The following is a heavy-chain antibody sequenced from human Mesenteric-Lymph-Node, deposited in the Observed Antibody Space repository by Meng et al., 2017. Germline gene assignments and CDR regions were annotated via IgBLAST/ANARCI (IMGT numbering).Heavy chain of an antibody. Sequence: GGSLRLSCAASGLTLSSYARHWVRQAPGKGLEWVAVISYDGSNKYYADSVKGRFTISRDNSKNTLYLQMNSLRAEDTAVYYCARGSGYSRSWTSRYYFDYWGQGTLVTVSS. CDR3: ARGSGYSRSWTSRYYFDY. CDR1: GLTLSSYA. V-gene: IGHV3-30*04. J-gene: IGHJ4*02. CDR2: ISYDGSNK. D-gene: IGHD6-13*01.